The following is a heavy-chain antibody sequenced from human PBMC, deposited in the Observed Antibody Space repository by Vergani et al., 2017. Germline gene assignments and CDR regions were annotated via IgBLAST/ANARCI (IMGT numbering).Heavy chain of an antibody. J-gene: IGHJ6*02. CDR1: GFSLSTSGMC. Sequence: QVTLRESGPALVKPTQPLTLTCTFSGFSLSTSGMCVSWIRQPPGKALEWLALIDWDDDKYYSTSLKTRSTISKDTSKNQVVLTMNNMDPVDTATYDCARCRRIPYSSSWYLTRTYSYYYGMAVWGQGTTVTVSS. CDR2: IDWDDDK. CDR3: ARCRRIPYSSSWYLTRTYSYYYGMAV. D-gene: IGHD6-13*01. V-gene: IGHV2-70*01.